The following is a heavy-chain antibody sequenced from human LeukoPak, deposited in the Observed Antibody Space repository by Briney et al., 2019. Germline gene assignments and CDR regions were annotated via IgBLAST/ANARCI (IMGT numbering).Heavy chain of an antibody. CDR3: ARSRSRFRDFDY. CDR1: GGSFSGYY. V-gene: IGHV4-34*01. J-gene: IGHJ4*02. Sequence: SETLSLTCAVYGGSFSGYYWSWIRQPPGKGLEWIGEINHSESTNYNPSLKSRVTISVDTSKNQFSLKLSSVTAADTAVYYCARSRSRFRDFDYWGQGTLVTVSS. D-gene: IGHD3-10*01. CDR2: INHSEST.